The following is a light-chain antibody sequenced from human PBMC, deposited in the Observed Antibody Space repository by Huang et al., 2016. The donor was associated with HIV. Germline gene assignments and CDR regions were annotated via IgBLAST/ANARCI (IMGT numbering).Light chain of an antibody. J-gene: IGKJ1*01. V-gene: IGKV3-20*01. CDR1: QSVFNND. Sequence: EIVLTQSPGILSLSPGESATLSCRASQSVFNNDYLAWYQQKPGQAPRLLIFGASSTATGISDRFRGRWSGTDFTLTISRLDPEDFAVYYCQQYGSSLAFGPGTKVEIK. CDR2: GAS. CDR3: QQYGSSLA.